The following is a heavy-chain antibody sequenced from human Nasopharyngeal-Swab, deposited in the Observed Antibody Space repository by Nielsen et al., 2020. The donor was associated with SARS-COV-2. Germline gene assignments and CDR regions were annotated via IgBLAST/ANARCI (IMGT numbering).Heavy chain of an antibody. V-gene: IGHV1-69*13. CDR1: GGTFSSYA. J-gene: IGHJ4*02. D-gene: IGHD3-22*01. CDR2: IIPIFGTA. Sequence: SVKVSCKASGGTFSSYAISWVRQAPGQGLEWMGGIIPIFGTANYAQKFQGRVTITADESTSTAYMELSSLRSEDTAVYYCVPSSTYDSSGSYFDYWGQGTLVTVSS. CDR3: VPSSTYDSSGSYFDY.